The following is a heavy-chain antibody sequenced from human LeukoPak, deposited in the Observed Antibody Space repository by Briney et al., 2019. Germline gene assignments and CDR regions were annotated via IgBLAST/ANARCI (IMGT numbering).Heavy chain of an antibody. D-gene: IGHD6-6*01. V-gene: IGHV3-23*01. Sequence: GGSLRLSCAPSGFTFRSYAMSWVRQAPGKGLEWVSAISGSGGRTYYAHSVKGRFTISRDNSKNTLYLQMNSLRAEDTAVYYCAPHEGRIQQLGSAYFDYWGQGTLVTVSS. J-gene: IGHJ4*02. CDR1: GFTFRSYA. CDR3: APHEGRIQQLGSAYFDY. CDR2: ISGSGGRT.